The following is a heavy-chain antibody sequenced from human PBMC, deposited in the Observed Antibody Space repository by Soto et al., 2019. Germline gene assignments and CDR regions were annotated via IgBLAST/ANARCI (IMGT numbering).Heavy chain of an antibody. CDR1: GGTFSSYA. D-gene: IGHD3-10*01. CDR2: IIPIFGTA. CDR3: AKEADYYGSESRLDS. Sequence: QVQLVQSGAEVKKPGSSVKVSCKASGGTFSSYAISWVRQAPGQGLEWMGGIIPIFGTANYEQKFQGRVTITSDESTSTAYMEQSILRSEHTAVYDCAKEADYYGSESRLDSWGQGTLVTVSS. J-gene: IGHJ4*02. V-gene: IGHV1-69*05.